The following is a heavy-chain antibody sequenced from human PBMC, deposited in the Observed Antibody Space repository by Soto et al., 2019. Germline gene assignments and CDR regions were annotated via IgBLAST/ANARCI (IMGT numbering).Heavy chain of an antibody. CDR1: GFNFGVFG. CDR2: LSYEGSEE. CDR3: TRAAWFPYLSFY. Sequence: GSLGLSCAASGFNFGVFGMRWVRQAPGKGLEWLSVLSYEGSEEYYADSVRGRFTISRDNSKNTLFLQMDSLRAEDTALYYCTRAAWFPYLSFYWGQGALVTVYS. D-gene: IGHD3-10*01. J-gene: IGHJ4*02. V-gene: IGHV3-33*05.